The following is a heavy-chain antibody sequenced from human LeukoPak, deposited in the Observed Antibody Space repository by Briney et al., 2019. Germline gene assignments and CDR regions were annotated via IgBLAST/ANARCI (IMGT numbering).Heavy chain of an antibody. V-gene: IGHV1-18*01. CDR2: VSTYSGNT. J-gene: IGHJ5*02. CDR3: ARDLGYCSFGFGLGNCNRKWFDP. CDR1: GYTFTSSG. D-gene: IGHD2-2*03. Sequence: ASVKVSCKASGYTFTSSGISWVQRAHGQGLEWMGWVSTYSGNTNYAQKFQGRVTMTRDTSTNTAYMELKNLRPDDTAIYYCARDLGYCSFGFGLGNCNRKWFDPWGQGTLVSVSS.